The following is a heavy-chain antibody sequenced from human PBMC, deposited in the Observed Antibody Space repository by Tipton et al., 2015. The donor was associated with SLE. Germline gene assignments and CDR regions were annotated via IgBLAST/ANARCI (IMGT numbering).Heavy chain of an antibody. CDR1: GFSFSGYN. CDR3: ARRIGQLLSSWYFDL. CDR2: ISSSSSYI. D-gene: IGHD2-2*01. V-gene: IGHV3-21*01. J-gene: IGHJ2*01. Sequence: SLRLSCAASGFSFSGYNMNWVRQAPGKGLEWVSSISSSSSYIYYADSVKGRFTISRDNAKNSLYLQMNSLRAEDTAVYCCARRIGQLLSSWYFDLWGRGTLVTVSS.